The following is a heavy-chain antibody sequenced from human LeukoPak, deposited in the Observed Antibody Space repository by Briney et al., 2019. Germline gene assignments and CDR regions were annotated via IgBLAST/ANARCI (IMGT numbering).Heavy chain of an antibody. CDR2: ISGSGGST. Sequence: GGSLRLSCAASGFTFSSYAMSWVRQAPGKGLEWVSAISGSGGSTYYADSVKGRFTISRDNSKNTLYLQMNSLRAEDTAVYYCAKSVLYYYDSSVYYFYYWGQGTLVTVSS. V-gene: IGHV3-23*01. CDR3: AKSVLYYYDSSVYYFYY. D-gene: IGHD3-22*01. J-gene: IGHJ4*02. CDR1: GFTFSSYA.